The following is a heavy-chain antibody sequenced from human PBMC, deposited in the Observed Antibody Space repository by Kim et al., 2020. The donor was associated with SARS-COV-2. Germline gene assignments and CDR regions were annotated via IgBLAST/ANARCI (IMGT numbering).Heavy chain of an antibody. Sequence: SETLSLTCTVSGGSISSYYWSWIRQPPGKGLEWIGYIYYSGSTNYNPSLKSRVTISVDTSKNQFSLKLSSVTAADTAAYYCARDGPFNYYYYGMDVWGQGTTVTVSS. J-gene: IGHJ6*02. V-gene: IGHV4-59*01. CDR2: IYYSGST. CDR3: ARDGPFNYYYYGMDV. CDR1: GGSISSYY.